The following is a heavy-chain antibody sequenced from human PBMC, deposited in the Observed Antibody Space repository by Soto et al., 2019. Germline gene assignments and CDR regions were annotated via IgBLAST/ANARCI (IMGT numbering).Heavy chain of an antibody. CDR1: TDSFNDFY. Sequence: QVRLHESGPGLVKPSETLSLTCTVSTDSFNDFYWSWIRQPPGKGLEWIGSIYHTGNTNDNPSLESRVSISVDTSQIQFSLSISAVTAADTAVYYCARDVGIHDAFDIWGQGTLVTVSS. J-gene: IGHJ3*02. D-gene: IGHD5-18*01. CDR3: ARDVGIHDAFDI. CDR2: IYHTGNT. V-gene: IGHV4-59*13.